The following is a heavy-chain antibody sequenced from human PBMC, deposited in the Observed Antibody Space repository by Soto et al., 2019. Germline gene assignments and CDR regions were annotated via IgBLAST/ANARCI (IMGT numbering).Heavy chain of an antibody. J-gene: IGHJ5*02. CDR1: GFSFSSYS. D-gene: IGHD6-6*01. CDR3: ARAKAARLVWFDP. CDR2: ISSSSSYI. Sequence: PGGSLRLSCAASGFSFSSYSMNWVRQAPGKGLEWVSSISSSSSYIYYADSVKGRFTISRDNAKNSLYLQMNSLRAEDTAVYYCARAKAARLVWFDPWGQGTLVTVSS. V-gene: IGHV3-21*01.